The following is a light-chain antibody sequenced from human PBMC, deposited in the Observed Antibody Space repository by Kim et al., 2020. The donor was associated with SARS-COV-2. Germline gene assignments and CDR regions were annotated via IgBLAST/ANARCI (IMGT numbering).Light chain of an antibody. CDR1: QSVGNQ. V-gene: IGKV3-11*01. CDR2: DTS. J-gene: IGKJ5*01. Sequence: SPGEWATLSCRASQSVGNQLAWFKQTPGQPPRLLIYDTSNRAPGVPARFSGSGSGTDFTLSISSLEAEDFAVYYCQQRANWPRTFGQGTRLDIK. CDR3: QQRANWPRT.